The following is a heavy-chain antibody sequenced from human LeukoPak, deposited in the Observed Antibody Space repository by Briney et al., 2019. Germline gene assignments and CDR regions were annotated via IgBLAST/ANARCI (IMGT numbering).Heavy chain of an antibody. CDR1: GFSFSSYE. Sequence: PGGSLRLSCAASGFSFSSYEMNWVRQAPGKGLEWVSYISAMKGRFTISRDNAENSLYPQMNSLRAEDTAVYYCARPFVWGLATQGLDYWGQGTLVTVSS. CDR3: ARPFVWGLATQGLDY. D-gene: IGHD3-16*01. V-gene: IGHV3-48*03. CDR2: IS. J-gene: IGHJ4*02.